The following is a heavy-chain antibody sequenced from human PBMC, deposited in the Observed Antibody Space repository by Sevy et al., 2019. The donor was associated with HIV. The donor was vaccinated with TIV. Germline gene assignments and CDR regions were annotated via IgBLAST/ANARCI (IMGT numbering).Heavy chain of an antibody. J-gene: IGHJ5*02. Sequence: ASVKVSCKASGYTFTSYGISWVRQAPGQGLEWMGWISAYNGNTNYAQELQGRVTMHTDTSTSTAYMERRSLRSDETAVYYCARDKKRGGRFGGWTEEGSWFDPWGQGTLVTVSS. CDR2: ISAYNGNT. V-gene: IGHV1-18*01. CDR1: GYTFTSYG. D-gene: IGHD6-19*01. CDR3: ARDKKRGGRFGGWTEEGSWFDP.